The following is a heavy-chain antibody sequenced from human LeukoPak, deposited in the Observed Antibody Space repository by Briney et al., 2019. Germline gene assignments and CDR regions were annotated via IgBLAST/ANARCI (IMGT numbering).Heavy chain of an antibody. CDR1: GGSISSSSYY. Sequence: SETLSLTCTVSGGSISSSSYYWGWIRQPPGKGLEWIGCIYYTGSTYYNPSLKSRVTISADTSKNQFYLKLSSVAAADTAVYYCASVVVRGVVGVESFDYWGQGTLVTVSS. D-gene: IGHD3-10*01. CDR2: IYYTGST. V-gene: IGHV4-39*01. CDR3: ASVVVRGVVGVESFDY. J-gene: IGHJ4*02.